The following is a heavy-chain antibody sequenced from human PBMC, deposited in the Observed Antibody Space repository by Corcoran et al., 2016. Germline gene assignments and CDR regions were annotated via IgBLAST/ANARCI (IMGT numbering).Heavy chain of an antibody. D-gene: IGHD3-3*02. Sequence: QLQLQESGPGLGKPSETLSLTCSVSGGSISSNIYFWGWIRQPPGKGLEWIAEIYYTGDTYYNPSLKSRVTISVDTSKNQFSLRLHSVTAADTAVYYCATHSIDWAFDPWGQGTLVIVSS. CDR3: ATHSIDWAFDP. CDR2: IYYTGDT. V-gene: IGHV4-39*01. CDR1: GGSISSNIYF. J-gene: IGHJ5*02.